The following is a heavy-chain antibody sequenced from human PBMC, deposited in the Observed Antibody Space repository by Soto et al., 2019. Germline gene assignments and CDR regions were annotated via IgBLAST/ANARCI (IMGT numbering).Heavy chain of an antibody. CDR2: IIPILGIA. CDR1: GGTFSSYT. CDR3: ARGSRYSGYDCAY. V-gene: IGHV1-69*02. Sequence: QVQLVQSGAEVKKPGSSVKVSCKASGGTFSSYTISWVRQAPGQGLEWMGRIIPILGIANYAQKFQGRVTITADKSTSTAYMELSSLRSEDTAVYYCARGSRYSGYDCAYWGQGTLVTVSS. J-gene: IGHJ4*02. D-gene: IGHD5-12*01.